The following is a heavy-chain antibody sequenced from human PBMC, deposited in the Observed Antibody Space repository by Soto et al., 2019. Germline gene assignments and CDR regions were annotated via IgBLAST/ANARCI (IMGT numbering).Heavy chain of an antibody. D-gene: IGHD1-7*01. CDR3: AGFNWNYGNPIDY. CDR2: IIPIFGTA. CDR1: GGTFSSYA. Sequence: SVKVSCKASGGTFSSYAISWVRQAPGQGLEWMGGIIPIFGTANYAQKFQGRVTITADESTSTAYMELSSLRSEDTAVYYCAGFNWNYGNPIDYWGQGTLVTVSS. J-gene: IGHJ4*02. V-gene: IGHV1-69*13.